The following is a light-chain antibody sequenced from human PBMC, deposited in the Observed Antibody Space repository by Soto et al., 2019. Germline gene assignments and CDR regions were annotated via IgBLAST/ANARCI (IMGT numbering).Light chain of an antibody. V-gene: IGKV3-11*01. CDR3: QQRGNWPWT. CDR2: DAS. J-gene: IGKJ1*01. CDR1: QSVSSY. Sequence: ETVLTQSPATLSLSPGERATLSCRASQSVSSYLAWYQQKPGQAPRLLIYDASNRATGFPARFSGSGSGTDFTLTISSLEPEDFAVYYCQQRGNWPWTFGQGTKVEIK.